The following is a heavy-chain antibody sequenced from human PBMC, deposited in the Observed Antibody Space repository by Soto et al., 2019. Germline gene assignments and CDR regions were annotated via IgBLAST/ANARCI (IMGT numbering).Heavy chain of an antibody. CDR1: GGSISSSSYY. CDR2: IYYSGST. V-gene: IGHV4-39*01. D-gene: IGHD3-10*01. J-gene: IGHJ5*02. CDR3: ARLWFGEFSAARANWFDP. Sequence: QLQLQESGPGLVKPSETLSLTCTVSGGSISSSSYYWGWIRQPPGKGLEWIGSIYYSGSTYYNPSLKSRVTISVDTSKNQFSLKLSSVTAADTAVYYCARLWFGEFSAARANWFDPWGQGTLVTVSS.